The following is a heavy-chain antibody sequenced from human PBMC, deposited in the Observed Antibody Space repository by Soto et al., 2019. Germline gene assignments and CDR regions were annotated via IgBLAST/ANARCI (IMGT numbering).Heavy chain of an antibody. D-gene: IGHD5-18*01. J-gene: IGHJ5*02. Sequence: ASVKVSCKASGYTFTSYYMHWVLQAPGQGLEWMGIINPSGGSTSYAQKFQGRVTMTRDTSTSTVYMELSSLRSEDTAVYYCARVYPSDTRYGYVGNNWFDPWGQGTLVTVSS. CDR2: INPSGGST. CDR3: ARVYPSDTRYGYVGNNWFDP. V-gene: IGHV1-46*03. CDR1: GYTFTSYY.